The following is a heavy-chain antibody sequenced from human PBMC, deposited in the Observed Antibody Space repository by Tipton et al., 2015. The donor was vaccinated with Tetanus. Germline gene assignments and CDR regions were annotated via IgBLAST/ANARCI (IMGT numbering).Heavy chain of an antibody. CDR1: GGSISSYY. CDR3: ARFAGYCGGGSCYRDSYYGMDV. CDR2: IYYSGST. D-gene: IGHD2-15*01. V-gene: IGHV4-59*01. Sequence: LRLSCTVSGGSISSYYWSWIRQPPGKGLEWIGYIYYSGSTNYNPSLKSRVTISVDTPKNQFSLKLSSVTAADTAVYYCARFAGYCGGGSCYRDSYYGMDVWGQGTPVPVSS. J-gene: IGHJ6*02.